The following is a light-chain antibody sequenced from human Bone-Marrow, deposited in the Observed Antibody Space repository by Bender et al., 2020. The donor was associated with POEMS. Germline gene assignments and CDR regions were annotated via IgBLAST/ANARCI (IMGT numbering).Light chain of an antibody. CDR2: TNN. V-gene: IGLV1-44*01. J-gene: IGLJ3*02. CDR3: QSYDRSLSAMV. Sequence: QSVLTQPPSVSGTPGQRVTISCSGSGSNIGGYPVNWYQQLPGTAPRLLIYTNNERPSGVPDRFSGSKSGTSASLAITGLQAEDEGDYYCQSYDRSLSAMVFGGGTKLTVL. CDR1: GSNIGGYP.